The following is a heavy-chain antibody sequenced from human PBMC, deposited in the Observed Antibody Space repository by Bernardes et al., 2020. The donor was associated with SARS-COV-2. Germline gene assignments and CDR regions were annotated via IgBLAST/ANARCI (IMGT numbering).Heavy chain of an antibody. CDR2: ISSGSSYI. CDR3: ARGGTTANDAFDI. D-gene: IGHD1-1*01. CDR1: GFTFSRYN. J-gene: IGHJ3*02. Sequence: GGSLRLSCAASGFTFSRYNMHWVRQAPGKGLEWVSFISSGSSYISYADSVKGRFTISRDNAKNSLNLQMISLRAEDTAVYYCARGGTTANDAFDIWGQGTMVTVSS. V-gene: IGHV3-21*01.